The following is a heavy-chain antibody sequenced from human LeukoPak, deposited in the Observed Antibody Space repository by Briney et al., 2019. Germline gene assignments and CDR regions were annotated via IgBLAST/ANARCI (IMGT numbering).Heavy chain of an antibody. J-gene: IGHJ5*02. CDR1: GFTFSSYG. V-gene: IGHV3-33*08. Sequence: PGGSLRLSCAASGFTFSSYGMHWVRQAPGKGLEWVAVIWYDGSNKYHADSVKGRFTISRDNSKNTLYLQMNSLRAEDTAVYYYASSGVAAAASEGWFDPWGQGTLVTVSS. CDR3: ASSGVAAAASEGWFDP. D-gene: IGHD6-13*01. CDR2: IWYDGSNK.